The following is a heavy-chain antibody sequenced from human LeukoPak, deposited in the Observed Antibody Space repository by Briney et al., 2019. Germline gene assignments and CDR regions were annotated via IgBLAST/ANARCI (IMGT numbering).Heavy chain of an antibody. V-gene: IGHV3-11*01. D-gene: IGHD6-19*01. CDR1: GFTVSSNY. CDR2: ISSSGSTI. CDR3: ARDSGWFRFDY. Sequence: GGSLRLSCAASGFTVSSNYMSWIRQAPGKGLEWVSYISSSGSTIYYADSVKGRFTISRDNAKNSLFLQTNSLRVDDTAVYYCARDSGWFRFDYWGQGTLVTVSS. J-gene: IGHJ4*02.